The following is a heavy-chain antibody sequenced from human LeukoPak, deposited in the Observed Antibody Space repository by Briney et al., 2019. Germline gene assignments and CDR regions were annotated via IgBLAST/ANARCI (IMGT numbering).Heavy chain of an antibody. J-gene: IGHJ6*02. CDR3: ARTSDRSGYYSKVYYGMGV. D-gene: IGHD3-22*01. V-gene: IGHV6-1*01. CDR2: TYYRSKWYN. CDR1: GDSVSSNSAA. Sequence: PSQTLSLTCAISGDSVSSNSAAWNWIRQSPSRGLEWLGRTYYRSKWYNDYAVSVKSRITINPDTSKNQFSLQLNSVTPEDTAVYYCARTSDRSGYYSKVYYGMGVWGQGTTVTVSS.